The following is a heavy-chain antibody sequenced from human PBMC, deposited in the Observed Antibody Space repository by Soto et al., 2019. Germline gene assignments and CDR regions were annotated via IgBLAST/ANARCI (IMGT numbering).Heavy chain of an antibody. CDR1: GFTFSTYG. J-gene: IGHJ4*02. CDR2: IWYDGSNQ. V-gene: IGHV3-33*01. Sequence: QVQLVESGGCVVRPGRSLRLSCAPSGFTFSTYGMHWVRQAPGKGLEWVAVIWYDGSNQYYADSVKGRFTISRDNSKNMLYLQMNSLRAEDTAVYYCARDLGAFNYGSAYFDYWGQGTPVTVSS. D-gene: IGHD3-10*01. CDR3: ARDLGAFNYGSAYFDY.